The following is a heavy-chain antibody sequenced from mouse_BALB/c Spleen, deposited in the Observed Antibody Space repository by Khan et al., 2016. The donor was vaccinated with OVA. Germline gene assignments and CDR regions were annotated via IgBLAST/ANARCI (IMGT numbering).Heavy chain of an antibody. J-gene: IGHJ2*01. CDR2: IYPGNSDT. CDR1: GYTFTNYW. D-gene: IGHD2-1*01. Sequence: VQLKESGTVLARPGASVKMSCKASGYTFTNYWMHWVKQRPGQGLEWIGTIYPGNSDTNYNQKFTGKAKLTAVTSTSTAYMELSSLTNEDSVVYYCARNGFGNYEIWDYWGQGTTLTVSA. V-gene: IGHV1-5*01. CDR3: ARNGFGNYEIWDY.